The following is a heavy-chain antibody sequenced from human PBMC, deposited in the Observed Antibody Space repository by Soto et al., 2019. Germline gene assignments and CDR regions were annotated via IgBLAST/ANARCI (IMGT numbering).Heavy chain of an antibody. Sequence: DVQLVASGGGLSQPGASLRLSCEAFGFTVSGKKYVAWVRQAPGKGLEWVSALYDLDGTYYADSVKGRFTTSSDSSRTTVYLQMNALRPDDTAVYSCATWHLQEHAYDIWGQGTMVTVSS. CDR2: LYDLDGT. CDR3: ATWHLQEHAYDI. CDR1: GFTVSGKKY. J-gene: IGHJ3*02. V-gene: IGHV3-53*01. D-gene: IGHD1-1*01.